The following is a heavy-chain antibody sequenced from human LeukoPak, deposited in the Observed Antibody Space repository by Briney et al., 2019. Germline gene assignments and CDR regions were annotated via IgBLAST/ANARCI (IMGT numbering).Heavy chain of an antibody. Sequence: GGSLRLSCAASGLAFNNYWMSWVRQAPGKGLEWVANIKQDGSGKHYVDSVKGRFIISRDNAKNSLYLQMTSLRAEDTAVYYCATDSRIVGATGSSDYWGQGTLVIVSS. CDR3: ATDSRIVGATGSSDY. CDR2: IKQDGSGK. J-gene: IGHJ4*02. D-gene: IGHD1-26*01. CDR1: GLAFNNYW. V-gene: IGHV3-7*03.